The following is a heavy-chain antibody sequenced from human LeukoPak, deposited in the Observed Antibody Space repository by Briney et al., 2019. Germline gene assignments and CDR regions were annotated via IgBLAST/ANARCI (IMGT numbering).Heavy chain of an antibody. D-gene: IGHD3-9*01. CDR3: EKPHYDILTGYYLGWFDP. CDR2: INPSGGST. J-gene: IGHJ5*02. CDR1: GYTFTSYY. V-gene: IGHV1-46*01. Sequence: ASVKVSCKASGYTFTSYYMHWGRQAPGQGGEWMGIINPSGGSTSYAQKFQGRVTMTRDTSTSTVYMELSSLRSEDTAVYFWEKPHYDILTGYYLGWFDPWGQGTLVTVSS.